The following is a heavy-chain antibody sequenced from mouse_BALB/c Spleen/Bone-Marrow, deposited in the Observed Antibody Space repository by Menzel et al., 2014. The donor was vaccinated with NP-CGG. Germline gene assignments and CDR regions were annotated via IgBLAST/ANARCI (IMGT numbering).Heavy chain of an antibody. V-gene: IGHV7-3*02. CDR2: IRNKPNGYTT. Sequence: EVKLMESGGGLVQPGGSLRLSCATSGFTFTDYYMSWVRQPPGEALEWLGFIRNKPNGYTTEYSASVKGRFTISRDNSQSILYLQMNTLRVEDSATYYCTRDMGLLRFDYWGQGTTLTVSS. D-gene: IGHD1-1*01. CDR1: GFTFTDYY. CDR3: TRDMGLLRFDY. J-gene: IGHJ2*01.